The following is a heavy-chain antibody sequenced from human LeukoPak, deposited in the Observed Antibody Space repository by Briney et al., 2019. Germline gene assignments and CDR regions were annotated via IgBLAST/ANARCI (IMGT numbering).Heavy chain of an antibody. CDR3: AKEIYGDSTGGRFQH. V-gene: IGHV3-7*01. CDR1: GFTFSNYW. Sequence: GGSLRLSCAASGFTFSNYWMSWVRQAPGKGLEWVANIKQDGSEKYYVDSVKGRFTISRDNAKNSLYLQMNSLRAEDTAVYYCAKEIYGDSTGGRFQHWGQGTLVTVSS. CDR2: IKQDGSEK. D-gene: IGHD4-17*01. J-gene: IGHJ1*01.